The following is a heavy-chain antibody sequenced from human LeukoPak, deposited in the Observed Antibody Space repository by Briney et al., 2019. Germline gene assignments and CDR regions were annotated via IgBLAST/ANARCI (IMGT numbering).Heavy chain of an antibody. Sequence: GESLQISCQGSGYSFTSYWIGWVRQMPGKGLEWMGIIYPGDSDTRYSPSFQGQVTISADKSISTAYLQWSSLKASDTAMYYCARPHSSYGYESLDYWGQGTLVTVSS. CDR1: GYSFTSYW. CDR3: ARPHSSYGYESLDY. CDR2: IYPGDSDT. V-gene: IGHV5-51*01. D-gene: IGHD5-18*01. J-gene: IGHJ4*02.